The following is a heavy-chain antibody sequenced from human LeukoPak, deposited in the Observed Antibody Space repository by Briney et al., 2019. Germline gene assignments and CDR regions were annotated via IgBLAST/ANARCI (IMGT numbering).Heavy chain of an antibody. V-gene: IGHV1-8*01. D-gene: IGHD3-22*01. Sequence: ASVKVSCKASGYTFTSYEINWVRQATGHGLEWMGWMNPDSGDTAYAQKFQGRITMTRSTSITTAYMELSSLRSEDTAVHYCARGLGSYDSSELTWPMISFWGQGTQVTVSS. CDR3: ARGLGSYDSSELTWPMISF. J-gene: IGHJ4*02. CDR2: MNPDSGDT. CDR1: GYTFTSYE.